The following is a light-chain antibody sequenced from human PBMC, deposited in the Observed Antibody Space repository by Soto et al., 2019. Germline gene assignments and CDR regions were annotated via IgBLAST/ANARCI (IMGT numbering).Light chain of an antibody. Sequence: DIQMTQSPSTLSGSVGDRVTITCRASQTISSWLAWYQQKPGKAPNLLIYAASNLQSGVPSNFSGSGSGTDFTLTISSLQREDLAIYYCQQSYSTPYTFGQGTKLEIK. J-gene: IGKJ2*01. CDR3: QQSYSTPYT. CDR1: QTISSW. CDR2: AAS. V-gene: IGKV1-39*01.